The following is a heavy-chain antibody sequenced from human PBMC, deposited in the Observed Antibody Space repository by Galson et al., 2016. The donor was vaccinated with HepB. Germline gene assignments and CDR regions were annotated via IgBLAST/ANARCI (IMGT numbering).Heavy chain of an antibody. CDR2: IVVGSGNT. J-gene: IGHJ5*02. Sequence: SVKVSCKASGFTFTSSAVQWVRQARGQRLEWIGWIVVGSGNTNYAQKFQERVTITRDMSTSTAYMELSSLRSEDTAVYYCAGVPAAPNWFDPWGQGTLVTVSS. CDR3: AGVPAAPNWFDP. CDR1: GFTFTSSA. V-gene: IGHV1-58*01. D-gene: IGHD2-2*01.